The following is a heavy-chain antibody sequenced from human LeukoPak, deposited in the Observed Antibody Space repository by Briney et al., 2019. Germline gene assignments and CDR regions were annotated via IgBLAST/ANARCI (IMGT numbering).Heavy chain of an antibody. V-gene: IGHV5-51*01. CDR3: ARTYYYDSSGYSFDY. D-gene: IGHD3-22*01. CDR2: IYPGDSDT. Sequence: GESLKISCEGSGYSFTSYWIGWVRQMPGKGLGWMGIIYPGDSDTRYSPSFQGQVTISADKSISTAYLQWSSLKASDTAMYYCARTYYYDSSGYSFDYWGQGTLVTVSS. CDR1: GYSFTSYW. J-gene: IGHJ4*02.